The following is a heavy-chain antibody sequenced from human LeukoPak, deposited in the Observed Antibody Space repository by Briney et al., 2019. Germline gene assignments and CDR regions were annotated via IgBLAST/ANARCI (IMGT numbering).Heavy chain of an antibody. J-gene: IGHJ4*02. Sequence: GGSLRLSCAASGFTISSYAMHWVRQAPGKGLEWVAVISYDGSNKYYADSVKGRFTISRDNSKNTLYLQMNSLRAEDTAVYYCASQMAVGSYFDYWGQGTLVTVSS. CDR3: ASQMAVGSYFDY. V-gene: IGHV3-30-3*01. D-gene: IGHD5-24*01. CDR2: ISYDGSNK. CDR1: GFTISSYA.